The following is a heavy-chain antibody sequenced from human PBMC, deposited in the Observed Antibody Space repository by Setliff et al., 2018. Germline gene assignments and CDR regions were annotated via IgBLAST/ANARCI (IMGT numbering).Heavy chain of an antibody. J-gene: IGHJ5*02. CDR2: IFYSGRT. V-gene: IGHV4-39*07. CDR1: GASITNINYY. CDR3: ARLESLGDLSLYGLWFDP. D-gene: IGHD3-16*02. Sequence: SETLSLTCTVSGASITNINYYWGLIRQPPGKGLEWIGSIFYSGRTFYNPSLKSRVTISVDTSKNQFSLKLRSVTAADTAVYYCARLESLGDLSLYGLWFDPWGQGTPVTVSS.